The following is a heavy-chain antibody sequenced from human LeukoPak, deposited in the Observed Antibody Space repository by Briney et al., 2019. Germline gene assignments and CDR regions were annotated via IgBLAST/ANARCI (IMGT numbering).Heavy chain of an antibody. CDR3: ARDSGSYFGYYFDY. CDR2: IYTSGST. J-gene: IGHJ4*02. Sequence: SSETLSLTCTVSGGSISSYYWSWIRRPAGKGLEWIGRIYTSGSTNYNPSLKSRVTMSVDTSKNQFSLKLSSVTAADTAVYYCARDSGSYFGYYFDYWGQGTLVTVSS. V-gene: IGHV4-4*07. D-gene: IGHD1-26*01. CDR1: GGSISSYY.